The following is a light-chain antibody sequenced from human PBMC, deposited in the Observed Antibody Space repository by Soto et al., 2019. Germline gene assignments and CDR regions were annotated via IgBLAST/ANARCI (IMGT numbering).Light chain of an antibody. J-gene: IGKJ2*01. CDR3: QQYVNLPYT. CDR1: QDLTNY. Sequence: DIQMTQSPTSLAASVGDRVTITCQASQDLTNYLNWYQQKPGEAPKLLIYDTTTLEEGVPTRFSGGGSVTHFTFTINGLQPEDAAIYFCQQYVNLPYTFGQGTKLEFK. V-gene: IGKV1-33*01. CDR2: DTT.